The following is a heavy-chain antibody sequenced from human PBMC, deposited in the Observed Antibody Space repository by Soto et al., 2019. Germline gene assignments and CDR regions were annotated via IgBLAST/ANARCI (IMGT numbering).Heavy chain of an antibody. CDR3: AKDAVPYNGKWDWFDS. D-gene: IGHD1-20*01. Sequence: EVQLLESGGGLVQPGGSLTLSCAASRFRFSDFDMSWVRQAAGKGLEWVSSIGGLGSDTYYADPVKGRFTISRDNSKSTLYLQMDGLRDEDSAVYYCAKDAVPYNGKWDWFDSWGQGTLVIVS. CDR2: IGGLGSDT. CDR1: RFRFSDFD. J-gene: IGHJ5*01. V-gene: IGHV3-23*01.